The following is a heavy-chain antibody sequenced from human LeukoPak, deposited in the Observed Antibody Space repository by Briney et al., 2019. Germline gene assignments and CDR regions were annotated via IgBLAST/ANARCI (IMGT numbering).Heavy chain of an antibody. Sequence: AASVKVSCKASGGTFSSYAISWVRQGPGQGLEWMGRIIPIFGIANYAQKFQGRVTITADKSTSTAYMELSSLRSEDTAVYYCARDRRGDGYNWDDAFDIWGQGTMVTVSS. D-gene: IGHD5-24*01. V-gene: IGHV1-69*04. J-gene: IGHJ3*02. CDR2: IIPIFGIA. CDR1: GGTFSSYA. CDR3: ARDRRGDGYNWDDAFDI.